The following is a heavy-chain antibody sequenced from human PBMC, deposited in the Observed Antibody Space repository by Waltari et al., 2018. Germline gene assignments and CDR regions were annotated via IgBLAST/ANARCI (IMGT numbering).Heavy chain of an antibody. Sequence: QVHLQESGPGRLKPSETLSLTCTVSGGFVNHPSWSWIRRPAGKGLEWSGRVFSSGSTNYNSSLKSRVTMSVDTSKNQISLKLTSVTAADTGIYYCARGRGLQGFNFYYDMDVWGKGSAVTVSS. D-gene: IGHD4-4*01. CDR1: GGFVNHPS. J-gene: IGHJ6*03. V-gene: IGHV4-4*07. CDR2: VFSSGST. CDR3: ARGRGLQGFNFYYDMDV.